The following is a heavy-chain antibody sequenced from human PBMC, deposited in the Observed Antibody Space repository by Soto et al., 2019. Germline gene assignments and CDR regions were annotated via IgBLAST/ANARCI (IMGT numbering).Heavy chain of an antibody. CDR1: GGSISSGGYY. CDR3: ARTIFGVVKNNRFDP. Sequence: SETLSLTCTVSGGSISSGGYYWSWIRQHPGKGLEWIGYIYYSGSTYYNPSLKSRVTISVDTSKNQFSLKLSSVTAADTAVYYCARTIFGVVKNNRFDPWGQGTLVTVSS. CDR2: IYYSGST. J-gene: IGHJ5*02. V-gene: IGHV4-31*03. D-gene: IGHD3-3*01.